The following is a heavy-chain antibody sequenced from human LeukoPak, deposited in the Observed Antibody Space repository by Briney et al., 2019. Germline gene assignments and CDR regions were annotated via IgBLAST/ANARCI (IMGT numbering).Heavy chain of an antibody. CDR3: ARSGGSGYYYYYYMDV. V-gene: IGHV4-31*03. J-gene: IGHJ6*03. CDR2: IYYSGRP. Sequence: SQTLSLTCTVSGGSISSGGYYWSWIRQHPGKGLEWIGYIYYSGRPYYNPFRKSRVTLPVGTSKNQFSLKLNSVAAADTAVYYCARSGGSGYYYYYYMDVWGKGTTVTVSS. CDR1: GGSISSGGYY. D-gene: IGHD2-15*01.